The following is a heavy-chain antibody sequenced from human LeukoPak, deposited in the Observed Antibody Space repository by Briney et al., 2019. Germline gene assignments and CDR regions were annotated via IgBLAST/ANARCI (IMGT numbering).Heavy chain of an antibody. CDR1: GYTFTSYY. Sequence: ASVKVSCKASGYTFTSYYMHWVRQAPGRGLEWMGIIDPSGGGTTYAQKFQGRVTMTRDTSTSTVYMELSSLRSEDTAVYYCAREQYYSDSSGYTTLFDYWGQGTLVTVSS. J-gene: IGHJ4*02. CDR3: AREQYYSDSSGYTTLFDY. D-gene: IGHD3-22*01. V-gene: IGHV1-46*01. CDR2: IDPSGGGT.